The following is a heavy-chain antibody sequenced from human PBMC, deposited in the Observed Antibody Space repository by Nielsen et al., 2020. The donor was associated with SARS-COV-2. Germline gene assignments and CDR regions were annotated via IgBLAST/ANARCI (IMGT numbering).Heavy chain of an antibody. D-gene: IGHD1-1*01. V-gene: IGHV4-34*01. Sequence: AETLSLTCAVYGGSFSGYYWSWIRQPPGKGLEWIGEINHSGSTNYNPSLKSRVTISVDKSKNQFSLKLSSVTAADTAVYYCARGNPGYLDYWGQGTLVTVSS. CDR1: GGSFSGYY. CDR2: INHSGST. J-gene: IGHJ4*02. CDR3: ARGNPGYLDY.